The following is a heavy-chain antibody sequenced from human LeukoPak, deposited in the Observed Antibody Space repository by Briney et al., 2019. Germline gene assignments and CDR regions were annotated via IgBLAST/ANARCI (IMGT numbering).Heavy chain of an antibody. CDR2: ISSSGLTT. Sequence: GGSLRLSCAASGFTFNDYYINWIRQAPGKGLEWVSYISSSGLTTVYADSVKGRFTITRDNAHNFMSLQMNSLRPEDTAVYYCARGVYIAAAQYGYWGQGTLVTVSS. D-gene: IGHD6-13*01. V-gene: IGHV3-11*01. CDR3: ARGVYIAAAQYGY. J-gene: IGHJ4*02. CDR1: GFTFNDYY.